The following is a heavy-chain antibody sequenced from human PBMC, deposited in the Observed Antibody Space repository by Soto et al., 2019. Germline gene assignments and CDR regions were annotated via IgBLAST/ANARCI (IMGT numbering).Heavy chain of an antibody. J-gene: IGHJ3*02. CDR2: INAGNGNT. D-gene: IGHD2-15*01. CDR1: GYTFTSYA. V-gene: IGHV1-3*01. Sequence: ASVKVSCKASGYTFTSYAMHWVRQAPGQRLEWMGWINAGNGNTKYSQKFQGRVTITRDTSASTAYMELSSLRSEDTAVYYCARGYCSGGSCYSGAFDIWGQGTMVTVSS. CDR3: ARGYCSGGSCYSGAFDI.